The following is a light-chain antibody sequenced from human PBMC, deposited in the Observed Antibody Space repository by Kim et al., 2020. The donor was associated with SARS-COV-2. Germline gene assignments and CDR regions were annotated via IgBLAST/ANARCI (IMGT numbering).Light chain of an antibody. CDR1: VLAKKY. Sequence: SYELTQPSSVSVSPGQTARITCSGDVLAKKYARWFQQRPGQAPVLVIYKDSERPSGISERFSGSSSGTTDTLTISGAQVEDEADYYCYSAADNNLRFFGG. V-gene: IGLV3-27*01. CDR3: YSAADNNLRF. CDR2: KDS. J-gene: IGLJ2*01.